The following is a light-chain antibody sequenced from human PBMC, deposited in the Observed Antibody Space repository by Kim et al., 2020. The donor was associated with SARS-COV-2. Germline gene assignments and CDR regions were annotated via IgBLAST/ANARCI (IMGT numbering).Light chain of an antibody. CDR1: RTDVGGYDL. J-gene: IGLJ3*02. V-gene: IGLV2-11*01. CDR3: CSYAGSFSWV. Sequence: GQSVTISCTGTRTDVGGYDLVSWYQQFPGKAPKLMIYDVSNRPSGVPDRFSGSKSGNTASLTISGLQAEDEADYYCCSYAGSFSWVFGGGTQLTVL. CDR2: DVS.